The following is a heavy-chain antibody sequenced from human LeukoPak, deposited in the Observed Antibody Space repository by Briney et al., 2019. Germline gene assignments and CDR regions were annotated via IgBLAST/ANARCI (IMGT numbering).Heavy chain of an antibody. V-gene: IGHV4-59*01. J-gene: IGHJ4*02. D-gene: IGHD4-17*01. CDR3: ARAGDDYGDYVPYCFDY. Sequence: SETLSLTCTVSGGSISSYYWSWIRQPPGKGLEWIGYIYYSGSTNYNPSLKSRVTVSVDTSKNQFSLKLSSVTAADTAVYYCARAGDDYGDYVPYCFDYWGQGTLVTVSS. CDR2: IYYSGST. CDR1: GGSISSYY.